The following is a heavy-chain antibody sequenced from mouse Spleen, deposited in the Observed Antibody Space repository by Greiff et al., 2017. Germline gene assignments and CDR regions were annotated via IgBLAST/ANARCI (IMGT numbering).Heavy chain of an antibody. Sequence: QVQLKESGAELARPGASVKLSCKASGYTFTSYGISWVKQRTGQGLEWIGEIYPRSGNTYYNEKFKGKATLTADKSSSTAYMELRSLTSEDSAVYFCARRTTVAPWYFDVWGAGTTVTVSS. J-gene: IGHJ1*01. CDR3: ARRTTVAPWYFDV. CDR1: GYTFTSYG. D-gene: IGHD1-1*01. V-gene: IGHV1-81*01. CDR2: IYPRSGNT.